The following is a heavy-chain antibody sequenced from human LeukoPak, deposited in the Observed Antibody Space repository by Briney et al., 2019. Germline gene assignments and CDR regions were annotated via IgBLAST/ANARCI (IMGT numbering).Heavy chain of an antibody. J-gene: IGHJ3*02. CDR3: AREAPAFDI. Sequence: PGGSLRLSCAASGFTFSDYGMNWVRQAPGKGLEWVSYISSSSSNIKYADSVRGRFTISRDTAKNSQYLQMDSLRAEDAAVYYCAREAPAFDIWGQGTMVTVSS. CDR1: GFTFSDYG. CDR2: ISSSSSNI. V-gene: IGHV3-48*01. D-gene: IGHD6-6*01.